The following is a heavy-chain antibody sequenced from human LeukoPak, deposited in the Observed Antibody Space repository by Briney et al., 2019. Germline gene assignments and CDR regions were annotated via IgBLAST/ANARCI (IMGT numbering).Heavy chain of an antibody. V-gene: IGHV4-4*07. CDR3: ARGRRFLEWLLRFDP. D-gene: IGHD3-3*01. CDR2: IHTRAGT. CDR1: GGSISSYY. J-gene: IGHJ5*02. Sequence: SETLSLTCSVSGGSISSYYWSWLRQPAGKGLEWIGRIHTRAGTEYNPSLKSRVTMSVDTSKNQFSLKLTSVTAADTAVYYCARGRRFLEWLLRFDPWGQGTLVTVSS.